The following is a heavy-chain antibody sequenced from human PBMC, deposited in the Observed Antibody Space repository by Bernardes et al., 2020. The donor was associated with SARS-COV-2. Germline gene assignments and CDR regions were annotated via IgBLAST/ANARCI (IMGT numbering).Heavy chain of an antibody. CDR3: VKEPYGDYAFDY. J-gene: IGHJ4*02. D-gene: IGHD4-17*01. Sequence: VGSLSLSCAASGFPFSIHGMNWVRQAPGKGLEWVSVISYHGTETYYADSVKGRFTISRDNSKNTLYLQMNSLRAEDTALYYCVKEPYGDYAFDYWGQGTLVTV. V-gene: IGHV3-30*18. CDR1: GFPFSIHG. CDR2: ISYHGTET.